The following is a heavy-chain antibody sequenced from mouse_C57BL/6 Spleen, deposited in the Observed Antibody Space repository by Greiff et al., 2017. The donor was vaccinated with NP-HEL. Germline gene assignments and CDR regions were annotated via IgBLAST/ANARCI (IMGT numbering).Heavy chain of an antibody. CDR2: ISYDGSN. CDR1: GYSITSGYY. D-gene: IGHD1-1*01. V-gene: IGHV3-6*01. J-gene: IGHJ4*01. Sequence: EVKLMESGPGLVKPSQSLSLTCSVTGYSITSGYYWNWIRQFPGNKLEWLGYISYDGSNNYNPSLNNRISITRDTSKNQFFLKLNSVTTEDTATYYCARKGVANAMDYWGQGTSVTVSS. CDR3: ARKGVANAMDY.